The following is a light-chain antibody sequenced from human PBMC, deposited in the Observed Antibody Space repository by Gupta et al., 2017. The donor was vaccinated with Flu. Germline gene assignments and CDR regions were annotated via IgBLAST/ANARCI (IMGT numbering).Light chain of an antibody. Sequence: VCWYQQHPGKAPKFVIYGLSNRASGISNRFSASHSGNTASLTRSGLQAEDEADHYCTSYTSSSTLVFGGGTKLTVL. J-gene: IGLJ2*01. CDR3: TSYTSSSTLV. V-gene: IGLV2-14*01. CDR2: GLS.